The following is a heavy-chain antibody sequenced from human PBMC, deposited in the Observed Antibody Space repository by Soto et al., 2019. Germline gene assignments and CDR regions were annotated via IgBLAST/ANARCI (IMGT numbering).Heavy chain of an antibody. D-gene: IGHD2-2*01. Sequence: GGSLRLSCAASGFTVSSNYMSWVRQAPGKGLEWVSVIYSGGSTYYADSVKGRFTISRHNSKNTLYLQMNSLRAEDTAVYYCARALKGAMTRLYYYGMDVWGQGTTVTVSS. CDR1: GFTVSSNY. V-gene: IGHV3-53*04. CDR2: IYSGGST. CDR3: ARALKGAMTRLYYYGMDV. J-gene: IGHJ6*02.